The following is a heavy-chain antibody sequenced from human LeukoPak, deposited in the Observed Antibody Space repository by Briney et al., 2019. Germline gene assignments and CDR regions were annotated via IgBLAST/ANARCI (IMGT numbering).Heavy chain of an antibody. D-gene: IGHD3-22*01. V-gene: IGHV1-2*02. Sequence: ASVKVSCKAAGYTFTGYYMHWVRQAPGQGLGWMGWINPNSGGTNYAQNFQGRVTMTRDTSISTAYMELSRLRSDDTAVYYCARSVVITDDYFDYWGQGTLVTVSS. J-gene: IGHJ4*02. CDR3: ARSVVITDDYFDY. CDR1: GYTFTGYY. CDR2: INPNSGGT.